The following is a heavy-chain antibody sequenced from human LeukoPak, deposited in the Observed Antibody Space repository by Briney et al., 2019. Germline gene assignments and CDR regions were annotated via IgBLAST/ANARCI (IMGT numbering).Heavy chain of an antibody. CDR3: ARDRGYGSGSFYDWFDP. D-gene: IGHD3-10*01. J-gene: IGHJ5*02. V-gene: IGHV4-59*01. CDR2: IYYSDST. Sequence: SETLSLTCTVSGGSINNYFWSWIRQPPGKGLECIAYIYYSDSTNYNPSLKSRVTVSVDTSKNQFSLKLSSVTAADTAVYYCARDRGYGSGSFYDWFDPWGQGTLVTVSS. CDR1: GGSINNYF.